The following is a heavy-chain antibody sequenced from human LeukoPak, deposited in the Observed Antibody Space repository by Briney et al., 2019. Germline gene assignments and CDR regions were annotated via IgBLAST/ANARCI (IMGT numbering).Heavy chain of an antibody. CDR2: IYYSGST. CDR1: GGSISSYY. Sequence: SETLSLTCTVSGGSISSYYWSRVRQPPGKGLEWIGYIYYSGSTNYNSSLKSRVTISVDTSKNQFSLKLSSVTAADTAVYYCARDRGGFWSGFLDYWGQGTLVTVSS. J-gene: IGHJ4*02. D-gene: IGHD3-3*01. CDR3: ARDRGGFWSGFLDY. V-gene: IGHV4-59*01.